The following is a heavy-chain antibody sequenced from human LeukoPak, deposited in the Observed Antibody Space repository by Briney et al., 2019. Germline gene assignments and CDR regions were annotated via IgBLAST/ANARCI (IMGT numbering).Heavy chain of an antibody. CDR3: AELGITMIGGV. Sequence: GGSLRLSCAASGFAFSSYEMNWVRQAPGKGLEWVSYISSSGSTIYYADSVKGRFTISRDNAKNSLYLQMNSLRAEDTAVYYCAELGITMIGGVWGKGTTVTISS. V-gene: IGHV3-48*03. J-gene: IGHJ6*04. CDR2: ISSSGSTI. CDR1: GFAFSSYE. D-gene: IGHD3-10*02.